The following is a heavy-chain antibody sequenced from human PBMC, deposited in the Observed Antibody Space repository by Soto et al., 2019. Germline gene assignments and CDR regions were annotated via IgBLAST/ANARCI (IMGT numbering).Heavy chain of an antibody. Sequence: GASVKVSCKASGYTFTGYYMHWVRQAPGQGHEWMGWINPNSGGTNYAQKFQGWVTMTRDTSISTAYMELSRPRSDDTAVYYCARGKGVAGDPYYYYYYGMDVWGQGTTVTVSS. CDR1: GYTFTGYY. CDR3: ARGKGVAGDPYYYYYYGMDV. CDR2: INPNSGGT. J-gene: IGHJ6*02. V-gene: IGHV1-2*04. D-gene: IGHD6-19*01.